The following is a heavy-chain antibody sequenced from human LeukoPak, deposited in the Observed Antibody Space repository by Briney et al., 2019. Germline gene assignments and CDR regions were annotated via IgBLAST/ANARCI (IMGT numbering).Heavy chain of an antibody. D-gene: IGHD3-22*01. V-gene: IGHV3-21*01. CDR1: GFTFSSYS. Sequence: PGGSLRLSCAASGFTFSSYSMNWVRQAPGKGLEWVSSISSSSSYIYYADSVKGRFTNSRDNAKNSLYLQMNSLRAEDTAVYYCARDGYYYDSSGYYYTYYFDYWGQGTLVTVSS. J-gene: IGHJ4*02. CDR2: ISSSSSYI. CDR3: ARDGYYYDSSGYYYTYYFDY.